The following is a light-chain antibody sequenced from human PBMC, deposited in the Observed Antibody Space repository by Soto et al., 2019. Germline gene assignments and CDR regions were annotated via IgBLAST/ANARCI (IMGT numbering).Light chain of an antibody. Sequence: EIVVTQSPATLSLSPGERATLSCRTSQSVGSYVAWYQKKPGQAPRLLIYDASNRATGIPARFSGSGSGGDFTLTINSLVSEDFAVYYCQQRSNWPPLTFGGGTKVEIK. CDR3: QQRSNWPPLT. J-gene: IGKJ4*01. V-gene: IGKV3-11*02. CDR2: DAS. CDR1: QSVGSY.